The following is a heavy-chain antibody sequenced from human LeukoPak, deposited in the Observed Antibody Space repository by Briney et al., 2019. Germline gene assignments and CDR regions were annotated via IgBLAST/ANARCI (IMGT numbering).Heavy chain of an antibody. J-gene: IGHJ4*02. D-gene: IGHD1-26*01. V-gene: IGHV1-2*04. CDR3: ARDRGATIRGYFDY. Sequence: ASVKVSCKASGYTFTGYYMHWVRQAPGQGLEWMGWINPNSGGTNYAQKFQGWVTMTRDTSISTAYMELSRLRSDDTAVYYRARDRGATIRGYFDYWGQGTLVTVSS. CDR1: GYTFTGYY. CDR2: INPNSGGT.